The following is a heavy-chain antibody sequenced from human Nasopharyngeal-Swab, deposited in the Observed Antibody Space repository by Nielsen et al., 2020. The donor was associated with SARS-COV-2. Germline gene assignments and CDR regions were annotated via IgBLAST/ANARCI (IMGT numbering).Heavy chain of an antibody. J-gene: IGHJ6*03. CDR2: INAGNGNT. Sequence: WVRQAPGQRLEWMGWINAGNGNTKYSQKFQGRVTITRDTSASTAYMELSSLRSEDTAVYYCARDLKGGEYYYYYTDVWGKGTTVTVSS. V-gene: IGHV1-3*01. D-gene: IGHD1-26*01. CDR3: ARDLKGGEYYYYYTDV.